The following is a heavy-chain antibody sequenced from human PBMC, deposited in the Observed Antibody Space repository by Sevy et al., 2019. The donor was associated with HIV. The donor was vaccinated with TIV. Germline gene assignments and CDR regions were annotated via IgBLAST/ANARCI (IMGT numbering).Heavy chain of an antibody. V-gene: IGHV3-7*01. Sequence: GGSLRLSCAASGFTFSSYWMSWVRQAPGKGLEWVANIKQDGSEKYYVDSVKGRFTISRDNAKNSLYPQMNSLRAEETAVYYCARSTTSYGSGSYFVYYYYGMDVWGQGTTVTVSS. D-gene: IGHD3-10*01. J-gene: IGHJ6*01. CDR1: GFTFSSYW. CDR2: IKQDGSEK. CDR3: ARSTTSYGSGSYFVYYYYGMDV.